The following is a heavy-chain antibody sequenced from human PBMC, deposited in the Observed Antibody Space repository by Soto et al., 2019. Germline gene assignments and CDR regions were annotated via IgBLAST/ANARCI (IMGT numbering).Heavy chain of an antibody. CDR3: ARGHLPGGNTFYYDY. CDR2: ISHSGST. J-gene: IGHJ4*02. Sequence: QGQLQQWGAGLLKPSETLSLTCTVYGGSFSGNYWSWIRQPPGMGLEWIGEISHSGSTNYNPSLKSRVTISVDTSKNQFSLKLSSVTAADTAMYYCARGHLPGGNTFYYDYWGQGTLVTVSS. CDR1: GGSFSGNY. V-gene: IGHV4-34*01. D-gene: IGHD2-15*01.